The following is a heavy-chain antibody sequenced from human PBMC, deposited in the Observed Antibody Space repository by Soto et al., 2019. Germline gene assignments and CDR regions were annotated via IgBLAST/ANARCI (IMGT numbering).Heavy chain of an antibody. Sequence: QVQLQESGPGLVKPSQTLSLTCTVSGASISSSSYYWSWIRQLPGKGLEWIGYISNSGSTYYNPSLKSRVTISVDTSKNQFSLRVSSVTAADTAVYYCARAVYSNHVYWGQGTLVTVSS. CDR1: GASISSSSYY. D-gene: IGHD4-4*01. CDR2: ISNSGST. V-gene: IGHV4-31*03. CDR3: ARAVYSNHVY. J-gene: IGHJ4*02.